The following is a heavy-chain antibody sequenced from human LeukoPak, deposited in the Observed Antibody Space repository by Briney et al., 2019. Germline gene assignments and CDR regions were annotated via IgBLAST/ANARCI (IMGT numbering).Heavy chain of an antibody. CDR2: ISGIGGST. Sequence: GGSLRLSCAASGFTFSSYAMSWVRQAPGKGREWVSAISGIGGSTYNADSVKGGFTISRDNSKNTLSLKMNSLRGEDTAVYYCANCPYYFRDYWGKGTLVPVSS. CDR1: GFTFSSYA. D-gene: IGHD3-10*01. V-gene: IGHV3-23*01. J-gene: IGHJ4*02. CDR3: ANCPYYFRDY.